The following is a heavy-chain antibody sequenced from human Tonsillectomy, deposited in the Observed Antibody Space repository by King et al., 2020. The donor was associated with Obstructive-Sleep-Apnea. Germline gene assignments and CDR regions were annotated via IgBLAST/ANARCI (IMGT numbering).Heavy chain of an antibody. CDR2: IHHSWST. Sequence: VQLQESGPGLVKPSGTLSLTCAVSGGSISSSNWWSWVRQPPGKGLEWIGEIHHSWSTNYNPSLKGRVTISVDKSKNQFSLKLRSVTAADTAVYYCAREAYDSRDFDYWGQGTLVTVSS. V-gene: IGHV4-4*02. CDR3: AREAYDSRDFDY. J-gene: IGHJ4*02. D-gene: IGHD3-22*01. CDR1: GGSISSSNW.